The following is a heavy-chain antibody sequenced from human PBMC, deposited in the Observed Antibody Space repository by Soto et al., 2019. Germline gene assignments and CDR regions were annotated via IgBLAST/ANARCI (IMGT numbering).Heavy chain of an antibody. CDR2: INHSGST. V-gene: IGHV4-34*01. CDR1: GGSFSGYY. D-gene: IGHD3-10*01. CDR3: ARGLKTSYYGSGSYSRGGGYFDY. Sequence: SETLSLTCAVYGGSFSGYYWSWIRQPPGKGLEWIGEINHSGSTNYNPSLKSRVTISVDTSKNQFSLKLSSVTAADTAVYYCARGLKTSYYGSGSYSRGGGYFDYWGQGTLVTVSS. J-gene: IGHJ4*02.